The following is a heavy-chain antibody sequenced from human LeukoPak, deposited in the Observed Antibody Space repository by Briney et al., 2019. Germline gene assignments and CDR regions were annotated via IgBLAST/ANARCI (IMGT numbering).Heavy chain of an antibody. D-gene: IGHD3-10*01. Sequence: VASVKVSCKASGYTFTGYYMHWVRQAPGQGLEWMGWINPNSGGTNYAQKFQGRVTMTRDTSISTAYMELSRLRSDDTAVYCCARTVYGSGSFHFDYWGQGTLVTVSS. V-gene: IGHV1-2*02. CDR1: GYTFTGYY. CDR3: ARTVYGSGSFHFDY. J-gene: IGHJ4*02. CDR2: INPNSGGT.